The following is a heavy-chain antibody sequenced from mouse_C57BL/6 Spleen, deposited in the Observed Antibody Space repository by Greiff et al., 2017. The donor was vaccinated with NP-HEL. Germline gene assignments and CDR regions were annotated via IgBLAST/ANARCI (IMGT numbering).Heavy chain of an antibody. Sequence: EVQRVESGGGLVKPGGSLKLSCAASGFTFSSYAMSWVRQTPEKRLEWVATISDGGSYTYYPDNVKGRFTISRDNAKNNLYLQMSHLKSEDTAMYYCARDFHYYGSTYAMDYWGQGTSVTVSS. D-gene: IGHD1-1*01. CDR2: ISDGGSYT. CDR1: GFTFSSYA. CDR3: ARDFHYYGSTYAMDY. V-gene: IGHV5-4*01. J-gene: IGHJ4*01.